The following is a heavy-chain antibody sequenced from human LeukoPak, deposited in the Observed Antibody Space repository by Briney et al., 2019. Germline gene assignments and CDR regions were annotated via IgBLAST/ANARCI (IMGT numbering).Heavy chain of an antibody. J-gene: IGHJ4*02. D-gene: IGHD1-1*01. V-gene: IGHV1-2*02. CDR2: INTSDSTT. Sequence: ASVTVSCKASGYSFSDYYWHWVRQPAGKGLEWMGCINTSDSTTDYAQNFHGSVTMTRDTSSSTAYMGLSRLRSDDTAVYYCARVYFPPDRWNDVQIDFWGQGTLVTVSS. CDR3: ARVYFPPDRWNDVQIDF. CDR1: GYSFSDYY.